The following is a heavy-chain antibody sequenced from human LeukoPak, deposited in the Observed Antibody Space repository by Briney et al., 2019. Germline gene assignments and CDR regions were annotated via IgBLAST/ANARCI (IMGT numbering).Heavy chain of an antibody. V-gene: IGHV1-18*01. CDR1: GYTFTSYG. Sequence: ASVKVSCKASGYTFTSYGISWVRQAPGQGLEWMGWISACNGNTNYAQKLQGRVTMTTDTSTSTAYMELRSLRSDDTAVYYCARVPPAATQQPSYYYYMDVWGKGTTVTVSS. CDR3: ARVPPAATQQPSYYYYMDV. J-gene: IGHJ6*03. CDR2: ISACNGNT. D-gene: IGHD6-13*01.